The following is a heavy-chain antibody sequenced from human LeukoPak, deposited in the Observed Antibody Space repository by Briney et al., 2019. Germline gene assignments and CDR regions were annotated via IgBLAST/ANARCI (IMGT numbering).Heavy chain of an antibody. D-gene: IGHD1-26*01. CDR1: GFTFSNYN. Sequence: PGGSLRLSCAASGFTFSNYNMNWVRQAPGKGLEWVSYISSYLTTVYHADSVRGRFTISRDNAKNELYLQMNSLRAEDTAVYYCARGHVGATKRGHYWGQGTLVTVSS. V-gene: IGHV3-48*04. CDR2: ISSYLTTV. J-gene: IGHJ4*02. CDR3: ARGHVGATKRGHY.